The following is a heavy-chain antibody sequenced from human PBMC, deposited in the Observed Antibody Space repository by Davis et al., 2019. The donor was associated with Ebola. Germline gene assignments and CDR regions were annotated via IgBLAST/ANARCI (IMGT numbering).Heavy chain of an antibody. Sequence: ASVKVSCKASGYTFTGYYMHWVRQAPGQGLEWMGWINPNSGGTNYAQKFQGRVTMTRDTSISTAYMELSRLRSDDTAVYYWATSNWGSGGAWAYYFDYWGQGTLVTVSS. J-gene: IGHJ4*02. CDR3: ATSNWGSGGAWAYYFDY. CDR2: INPNSGGT. CDR1: GYTFTGYY. D-gene: IGHD7-27*01. V-gene: IGHV1-2*02.